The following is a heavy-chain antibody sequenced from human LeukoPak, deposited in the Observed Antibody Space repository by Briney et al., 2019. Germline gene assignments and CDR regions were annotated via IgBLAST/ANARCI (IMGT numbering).Heavy chain of an antibody. V-gene: IGHV4-59*01. CDR3: ARGRAAPYNWFDP. Sequence: SETLSLTCTVSGGSISSYYWSWIRQPPGKGLEWIGYIYYGGSTNYNPSLKSRVTVSVDTSKNQFSLKLSSVTAADTAVYYCARGRAAPYNWFDPWGQGTLVTVSS. D-gene: IGHD2-15*01. CDR1: GGSISSYY. J-gene: IGHJ5*02. CDR2: IYYGGST.